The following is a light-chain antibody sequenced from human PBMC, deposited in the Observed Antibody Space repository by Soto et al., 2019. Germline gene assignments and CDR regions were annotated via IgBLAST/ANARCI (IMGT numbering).Light chain of an antibody. CDR3: QQRSKWAPGVYT. CDR2: DAS. Sequence: EIVLTQSPATLSLSPGERATLSCRASQSVSSYLAWYQQKPGQAPRLLIYDASNRATGIPARFSGSGSGTDFTLSISSLEPVDFAVYYLQQRSKWAPGVYTFGQGTKLEIK. J-gene: IGKJ2*01. V-gene: IGKV3-11*01. CDR1: QSVSSY.